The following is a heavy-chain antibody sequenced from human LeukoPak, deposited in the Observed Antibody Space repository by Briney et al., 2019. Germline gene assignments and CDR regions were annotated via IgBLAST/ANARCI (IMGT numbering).Heavy chain of an antibody. D-gene: IGHD2-2*01. CDR2: ISSSSSYI. CDR1: GFTFSSYS. V-gene: IGHV3-21*01. Sequence: GGSLRLSCAASGFTFSSYSMNWVRQAPGKGLEWVSSISSSSSYIKYADSVKGRFTISRDNAKNSLYLQMNSLRAGDTAVYYCARVLGYCSSTSCYAGGLDYWGQGTLVTVSS. J-gene: IGHJ4*02. CDR3: ARVLGYCSSTSCYAGGLDY.